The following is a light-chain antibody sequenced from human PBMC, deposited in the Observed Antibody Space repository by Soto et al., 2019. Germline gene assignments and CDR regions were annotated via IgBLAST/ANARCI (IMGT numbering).Light chain of an antibody. CDR3: QQYNNWPPWT. V-gene: IGKV3-15*01. CDR2: GAS. J-gene: IGKJ3*01. CDR1: QSVSSN. Sequence: EIVMTQSPATLSVSPGERATLSCRASQSVSSNLAWYQQKPGQAPRLLIYGASTRATGIPARFSGSRSGTEFTLAISSLQSEDVAVDYCQQYNNWPPWTFGPGTKVDSK.